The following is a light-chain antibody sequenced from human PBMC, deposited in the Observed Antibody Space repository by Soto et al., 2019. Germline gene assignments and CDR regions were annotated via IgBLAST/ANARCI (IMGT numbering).Light chain of an antibody. CDR1: QSVTSN. Sequence: EIVMTQSPATLSVSPGARSTLSCRASQSVTSNLAWNQQKPGQAPRLLIYGASTRATGIPARFSGSGSGTEFTLTISSLQSEDFVVYFCAQYKSWPRLTFVGGNKGEIK. V-gene: IGKV3-15*01. CDR3: AQYKSWPRLT. CDR2: GAS. J-gene: IGKJ4*01.